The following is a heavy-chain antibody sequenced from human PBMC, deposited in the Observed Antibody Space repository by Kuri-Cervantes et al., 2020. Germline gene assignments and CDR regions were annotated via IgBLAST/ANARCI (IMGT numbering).Heavy chain of an antibody. CDR2: INHSGST. D-gene: IGHD5-24*01. J-gene: IGHJ4*02. V-gene: IGHV4-34*01. CDR1: GGSFSGYY. CDR3: ARRGRGGYNPYYFDY. Sequence: SETLSLTCAVYGGSFSGYYWCWFCQPPGKGLEWIGEINHSGSTNYNPSIKSRVTISVDTSKNQFSLKLSSVTAADTAVYYCARRGRGGYNPYYFDYWGQGTLVTVSS.